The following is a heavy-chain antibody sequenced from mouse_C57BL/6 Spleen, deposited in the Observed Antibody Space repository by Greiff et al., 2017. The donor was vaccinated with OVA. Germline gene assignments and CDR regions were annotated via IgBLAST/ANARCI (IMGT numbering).Heavy chain of an antibody. Sequence: EVMLVESGGGLVKPGGSLRLSCAASGFTFSSYAMSWVRQTPEKRLEWVATISDGGSYTYYPDNVKGRFTISRDNAKNNLYLQMSHLKSEDTAMYYCARRGIYGSSPYWYFDVWGTGTTVTVSS. CDR2: ISDGGSYT. CDR1: GFTFSSYA. J-gene: IGHJ1*03. CDR3: ARRGIYGSSPYWYFDV. D-gene: IGHD1-1*01. V-gene: IGHV5-4*03.